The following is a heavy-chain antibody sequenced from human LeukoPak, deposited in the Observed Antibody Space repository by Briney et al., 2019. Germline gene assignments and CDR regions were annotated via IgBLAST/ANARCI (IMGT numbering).Heavy chain of an antibody. V-gene: IGHV4-61*08. CDR1: GGSISSGGYY. Sequence: PSQTLSLTCTVSGGSISSGGYYWSWIRQHPGKGLEWIGYIYYSGSTNYNPSLKSRVTISVDTSKNQFSLKLSSVTAADTAVYYCARASYDSSGYYSTLYFDYWGQGTLVTVSS. J-gene: IGHJ4*02. CDR2: IYYSGST. D-gene: IGHD3-22*01. CDR3: ARASYDSSGYYSTLYFDY.